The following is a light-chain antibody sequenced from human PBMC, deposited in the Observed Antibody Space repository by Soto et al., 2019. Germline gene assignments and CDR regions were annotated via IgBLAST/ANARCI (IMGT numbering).Light chain of an antibody. CDR3: QQYGSSGT. CDR2: GAS. J-gene: IGKJ1*01. CDR1: QSVGSNY. V-gene: IGKV3-20*01. Sequence: EIVLTQFPWTLSLSPGERATLSCRASQSVGSNYLAWYQQRPGQPPNLLIYGASNRATGIPDRFSGSGSGTDFTLTISRLEPEDFAVYYCQQYGSSGTFGQGTKVDIK.